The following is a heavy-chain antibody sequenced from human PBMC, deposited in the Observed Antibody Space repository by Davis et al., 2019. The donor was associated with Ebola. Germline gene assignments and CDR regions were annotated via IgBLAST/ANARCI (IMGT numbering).Heavy chain of an antibody. CDR2: IYYSGST. CDR1: GGSISSSSYY. V-gene: IGHV4-39*01. Sequence: MPSETLSLTCTVSGGSISSSSYYWGWIRQPPGKGLEWIGSIYYSGSTYYNPSLKSRVTISVDTSKNQFSLKLSSVTAADTAVYYCARVPRGYYYYYGMDVWGQGTTVTVSS. J-gene: IGHJ6*02. CDR3: ARVPRGYYYYYGMDV. D-gene: IGHD3-10*01.